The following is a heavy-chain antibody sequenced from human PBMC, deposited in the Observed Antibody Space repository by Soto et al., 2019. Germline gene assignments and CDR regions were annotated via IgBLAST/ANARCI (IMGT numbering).Heavy chain of an antibody. D-gene: IGHD6-13*01. Sequence: GGSLRLSCVASGFTFNNHGMHWVRQAPGKGLEWVAIISYDGSNKYYSDSVKGRFTVSRDNSKNTLYLQMNNVRAEDTAVYYCAKVLAAADNALYYWGQGTLVTVSS. J-gene: IGHJ4*02. CDR3: AKVLAAADNALYY. CDR1: GFTFNNHG. CDR2: ISYDGSNK. V-gene: IGHV3-30*18.